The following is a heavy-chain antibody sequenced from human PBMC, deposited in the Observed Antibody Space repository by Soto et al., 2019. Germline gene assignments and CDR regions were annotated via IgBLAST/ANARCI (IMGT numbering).Heavy chain of an antibody. CDR3: ARTPSSYDGMDV. J-gene: IGHJ6*02. D-gene: IGHD6-6*01. CDR2: IIPIFGTA. V-gene: IGHV1-69*06. Sequence: QVQLVQSGAEVKKPGSSVKVSCKASGGTFSSYAISWVRQTPGQGLEWMGGIIPIFGTANYAQKFQGRVTITAEKSTSTAYMELSSLRSEDTAVYYCARTPSSYDGMDVWGQGTTVTVSS. CDR1: GGTFSSYA.